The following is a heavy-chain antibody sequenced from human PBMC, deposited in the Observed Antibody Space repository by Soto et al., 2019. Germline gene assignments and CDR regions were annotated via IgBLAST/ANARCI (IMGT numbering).Heavy chain of an antibody. V-gene: IGHV1-69*02. J-gene: IGHJ3*02. CDR1: GGTFSSYT. CDR2: IIPILGIA. D-gene: IGHD4-17*01. Sequence: QVQLVQSGAEVKKPGSSVKVSCKASGGTFSSYTISWVRQAPGQGLEWMGRIIPILGIANYAQKFQGRVKITADKSTSNAYMALSSLRSEDTAVYYCARTNDYGDYGTGAFDIWGQGTMVTVSS. CDR3: ARTNDYGDYGTGAFDI.